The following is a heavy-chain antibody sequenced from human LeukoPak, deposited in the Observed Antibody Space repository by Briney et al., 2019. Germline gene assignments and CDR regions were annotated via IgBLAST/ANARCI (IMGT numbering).Heavy chain of an antibody. D-gene: IGHD6-13*01. V-gene: IGHV4-34*01. J-gene: IGHJ6*02. CDR2: INHSGST. CDR3: ARRAAAGLPYCYYYGMDV. CDR1: GGSFSGYY. Sequence: PSETLSLTCAVYGGSFSGYYWSWIRQPPGKGLEWIGEINHSGSTNYNPSLKSRVTISVDTSKNQFSLKLSSVTAADTAVYYCARRAAAGLPYCYYYGMDVWGQGTTVTVSS.